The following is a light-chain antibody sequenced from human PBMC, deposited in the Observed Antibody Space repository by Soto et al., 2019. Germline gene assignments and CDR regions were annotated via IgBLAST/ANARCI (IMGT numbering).Light chain of an antibody. CDR3: QQYGSSFT. J-gene: IGKJ5*01. CDR1: QSVSSSY. V-gene: IGKV3-20*01. Sequence: EIVLTQSPGTLSLSPGERATLSCRASQSVSSSYLAWYQQKLGQAPRLLIYGASSRATGIPDRFSGSGSGTDFTLTISRLEPEDFAVYYCQQYGSSFTFGQGTRLEIK. CDR2: GAS.